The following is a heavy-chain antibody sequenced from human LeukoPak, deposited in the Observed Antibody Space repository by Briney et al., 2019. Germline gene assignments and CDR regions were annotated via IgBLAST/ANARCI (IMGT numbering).Heavy chain of an antibody. Sequence: PGGSLRLSCSASGFTFNTYAMHWVRQAPGKGLEYVSGISSNGVDTYYADSVKGGFTISRDNSKNTLYLQMSSLGAEDTGLYSCVRRVSGTFYFDHWGQGTLVTVSS. CDR3: VRRVSGTFYFDH. V-gene: IGHV3-64D*06. CDR2: ISSNGVDT. D-gene: IGHD3-9*01. J-gene: IGHJ4*02. CDR1: GFTFNTYA.